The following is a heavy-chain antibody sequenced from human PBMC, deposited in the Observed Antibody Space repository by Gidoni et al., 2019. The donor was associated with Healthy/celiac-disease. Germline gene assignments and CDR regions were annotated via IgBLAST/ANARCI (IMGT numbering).Heavy chain of an antibody. CDR1: GLTFSSYS. CDR3: ARAGYYDSSGYYGY. J-gene: IGHJ4*02. D-gene: IGHD3-22*01. Sequence: EVQLVESGGGLVKPGGSLRLACAASGLTFSSYSMNWVRQAPGKGLEWVSSISSSSSYIYYADSVKGRFTISRDNAKNSLYLQMNSLRAEDTAVYYCARAGYYDSSGYYGYWGQGTLVTVSS. V-gene: IGHV3-21*01. CDR2: ISSSSSYI.